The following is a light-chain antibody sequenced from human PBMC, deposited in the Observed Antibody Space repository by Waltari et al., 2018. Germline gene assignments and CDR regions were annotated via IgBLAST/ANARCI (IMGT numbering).Light chain of an antibody. Sequence: QSALTQPPSASGSPGQSVTISCTGTSSDVGGYNYVSWYQQHPGKAPKLMIYEVSKRPPGVPDRLPGSKSGNTASLTVSGLQAEDEADYYCSSYAGSNNHVVFGGGTKLTVL. V-gene: IGLV2-8*01. CDR3: SSYAGSNNHVV. CDR1: SSDVGGYNY. J-gene: IGLJ2*01. CDR2: EVS.